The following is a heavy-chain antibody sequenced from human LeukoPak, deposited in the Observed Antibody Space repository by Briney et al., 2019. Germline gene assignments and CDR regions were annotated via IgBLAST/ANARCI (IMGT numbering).Heavy chain of an antibody. J-gene: IGHJ4*02. Sequence: PGGSLRLSCAASGFTFSSYAMHWVRQAPGKGLEWVAVISYDGSNKYYADSVKGRFTISRDNSKNTLYLQMNSLRTEDTAVYYCAREVGAIIPGYYFDYWGQGTLVTVSS. CDR2: ISYDGSNK. D-gene: IGHD1-26*01. CDR3: AREVGAIIPGYYFDY. CDR1: GFTFSSYA. V-gene: IGHV3-30*04.